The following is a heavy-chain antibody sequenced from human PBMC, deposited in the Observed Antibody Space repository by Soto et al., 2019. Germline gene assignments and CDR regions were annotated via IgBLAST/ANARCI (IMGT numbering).Heavy chain of an antibody. V-gene: IGHV3-64*01. CDR1: GFTFSNYA. J-gene: IGHJ4*02. Sequence: EVQLVESGGGLVQPGGSLRLSCGASGFTFSNYAMHWVRQAPGKGLEYVSAISSNGGSTYYANSVKGRFTISRDNSKNTLYLQMGSLRGEDMAVYYCARGGTDVWLPFDYWGQGTLVTVSS. D-gene: IGHD5-18*01. CDR3: ARGGTDVWLPFDY. CDR2: ISSNGGST.